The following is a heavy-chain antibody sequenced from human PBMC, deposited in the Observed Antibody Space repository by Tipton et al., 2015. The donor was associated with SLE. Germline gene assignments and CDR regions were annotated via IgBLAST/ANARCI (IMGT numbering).Heavy chain of an antibody. Sequence: LSLTCAASGFTFSSYEMNWVRQAPGKGLEWVSYISSSGSTIYYADSVKGRFTIPRDNAKNSLYLQMNSLRAEDTAVYYCARDYAYFDYWGQGTLVTVSS. J-gene: IGHJ4*02. D-gene: IGHD3-16*01. CDR2: ISSSGSTI. V-gene: IGHV3-48*03. CDR1: GFTFSSYE. CDR3: ARDYAYFDY.